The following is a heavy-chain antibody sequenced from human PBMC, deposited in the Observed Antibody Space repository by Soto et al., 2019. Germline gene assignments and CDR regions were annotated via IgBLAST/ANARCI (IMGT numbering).Heavy chain of an antibody. CDR2: INPSGGST. V-gene: IGHV1-46*01. J-gene: IGHJ6*02. CDR1: GYTFTSYY. CDR3: ASGALIAVAAHYYYYGMDV. D-gene: IGHD6-19*01. Sequence: QVQLVQSGAEVKKPGASVKVSCKASGYTFTSYYMHWVRQAPGQGLEWMGIINPSGGSTSYAQKFQGRVTMTRDTSTSTVYMELSSLRSEDTAVYYCASGALIAVAAHYYYYGMDVWDQGTTVTVSS.